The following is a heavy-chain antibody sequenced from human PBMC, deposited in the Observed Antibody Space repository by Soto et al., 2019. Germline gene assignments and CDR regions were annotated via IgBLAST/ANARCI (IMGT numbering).Heavy chain of an antibody. Sequence: XGSLTLSPSASGVILITHALTWVRQAPGKGLERVSYISRSGGTIYYADSVKGRVTISRDNAKNSLYLQLNSLRAEDTAVYFCARDVNYYDSGGGHYYYYGMDVWGQGTTVTVSS. V-gene: IGHV3-48*03. CDR3: ARDVNYYDSGGGHYYYYGMDV. CDR1: GVILITHA. CDR2: ISRSGGTI. D-gene: IGHD3-22*01. J-gene: IGHJ6*02.